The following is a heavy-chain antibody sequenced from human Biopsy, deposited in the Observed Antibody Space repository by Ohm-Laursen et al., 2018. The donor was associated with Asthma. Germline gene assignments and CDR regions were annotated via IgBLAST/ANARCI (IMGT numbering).Heavy chain of an antibody. J-gene: IGHJ4*02. V-gene: IGHV3-53*01. CDR1: GFAFDSYA. D-gene: IGHD6-19*01. CDR2: IYSGGTS. Sequence: SLRLSCAASGFAFDSYAMYWVRQAPGKGLEWVSVIYSGGTSHTADSVRGRFTISRDFSKNTLHLQMHSLRVEDTAVYYCARGDSSGWSHYYFDYWGQGTLVTVSS. CDR3: ARGDSSGWSHYYFDY.